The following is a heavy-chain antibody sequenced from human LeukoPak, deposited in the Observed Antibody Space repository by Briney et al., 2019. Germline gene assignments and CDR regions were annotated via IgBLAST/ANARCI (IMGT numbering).Heavy chain of an antibody. D-gene: IGHD6-19*01. CDR3: AREDSGWQTDY. Sequence: GASVKVCCKASGYTFTSYYMHWVRQAPAQGLEWMGIINPSGGSTSYAQKFQGRVTMTRDTSTSTVYMELSSLRSEDTAVYYCAREDSGWQTDYWGQGTLVTVSS. V-gene: IGHV1-46*03. J-gene: IGHJ4*02. CDR1: GYTFTSYY. CDR2: INPSGGST.